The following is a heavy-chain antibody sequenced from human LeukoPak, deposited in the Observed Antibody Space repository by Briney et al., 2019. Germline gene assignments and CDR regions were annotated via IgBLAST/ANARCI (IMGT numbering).Heavy chain of an antibody. CDR3: ATDGDYTFDY. CDR2: INPSGGST. D-gene: IGHD3-16*01. V-gene: IGHV1-46*01. Sequence: ASVKVSCKASGYVFTNNYMHWVRQAPGQGLEWMGIINPSGGSTSYAQKFQGRVTMTRDTSTSTVYMELSSLRSEDTAVYYCATDGDYTFDYWGQGTLVTVSS. CDR1: GYVFTNNY. J-gene: IGHJ4*02.